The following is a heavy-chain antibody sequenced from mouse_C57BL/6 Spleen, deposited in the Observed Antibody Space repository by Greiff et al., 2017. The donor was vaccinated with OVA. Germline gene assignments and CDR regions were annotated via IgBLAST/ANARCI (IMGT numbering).Heavy chain of an antibody. J-gene: IGHJ4*01. CDR3: ARYNPYAMDY. CDR1: GFTFTDYY. V-gene: IGHV7-3*01. Sequence: EVKLMESGGGLVQPGGSLSLSCAASGFTFTDYYMSWVRQPPGKALEWLGSIRNKANGYTTEYSASVKGRFTISRDNSQSILYLQMNALRAEDSATYYCARYNPYAMDYWGQGTSVTVSS. CDR2: IRNKANGYTT.